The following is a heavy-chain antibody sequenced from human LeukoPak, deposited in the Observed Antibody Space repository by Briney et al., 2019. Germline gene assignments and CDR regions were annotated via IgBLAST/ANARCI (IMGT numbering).Heavy chain of an antibody. CDR1: GIDFSVAW. V-gene: IGHV3-15*07. CDR2: IKSNVDGGTA. J-gene: IGHJ4*02. Sequence: GGSLRLSCAVSGIDFSVAWMSWVRQAPGKGLEWVGRIKSNVDGGTADYGTPVKGRFTISRDDSKNMLYLQMSSLRAEDTAVYFCAKGRGLHCGVDCYSDCWGQGTLVTVSS. D-gene: IGHD2-21*02. CDR3: AKGRGLHCGVDCYSDC.